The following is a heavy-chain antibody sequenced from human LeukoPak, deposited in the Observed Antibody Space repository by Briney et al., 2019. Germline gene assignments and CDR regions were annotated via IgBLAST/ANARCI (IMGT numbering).Heavy chain of an antibody. CDR1: GYTFTGYY. V-gene: IGHV1-2*02. J-gene: IGHJ4*02. Sequence: GASVKVSCKASGYTFTGYYIHWVRQAPGQGLEWMGWINPNSGGTIYAQKFQGRVTMTRDTSISTAYMELSRLRSDDTAAYYCARDYCSGGSCWPGYWGQGTLVTVSS. CDR2: INPNSGGT. CDR3: ARDYCSGGSCWPGY. D-gene: IGHD2-15*01.